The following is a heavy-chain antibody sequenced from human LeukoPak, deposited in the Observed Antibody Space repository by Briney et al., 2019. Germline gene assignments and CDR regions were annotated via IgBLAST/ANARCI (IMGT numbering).Heavy chain of an antibody. CDR1: GFTFSSYS. J-gene: IGHJ5*02. CDR2: ISSSSSYI. CDR3: ARGSHRIEYRRSAAFDP. V-gene: IGHV3-21*01. D-gene: IGHD6-6*01. Sequence: GGSLRLSCAASGFTFSSYSMNWVRQAPGKGLEWVSSISSSSSYIYYADSVKGRFTISRDNAKNSLYLQMNSLRAEDTAVYYCARGSHRIEYRRSAAFDPWGQGTLVTVSS.